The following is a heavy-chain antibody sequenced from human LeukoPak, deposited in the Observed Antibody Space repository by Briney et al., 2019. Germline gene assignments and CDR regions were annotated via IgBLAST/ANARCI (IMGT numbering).Heavy chain of an antibody. CDR3: ARRMPVADGDGMDV. V-gene: IGHV5-51*01. D-gene: IGHD6-19*01. Sequence: GESLKISCKGSGYTFTRYWIGWVRQMPGKGLEWMGIINPGDSDTRYSPSFQGQVTISADKSISIAYLQWSSLKASDTAVYYCARRMPVADGDGMDVWGQGTTVTVPS. CDR1: GYTFTRYW. J-gene: IGHJ6*02. CDR2: INPGDSDT.